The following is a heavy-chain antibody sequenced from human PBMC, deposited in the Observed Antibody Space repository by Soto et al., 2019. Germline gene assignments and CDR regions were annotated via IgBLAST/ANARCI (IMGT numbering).Heavy chain of an antibody. CDR3: ARPKGTYSSGYYYFDF. CDR1: GGTFSTYA. V-gene: IGHV1-69*01. CDR2: IIPLFGTA. Sequence: QVQLEQSGGEVKQPGSSVRVSCKTSGGTFSTYAINWVRQAPGQGLEWMGAIIPLFGTADYSQKFQGRVTITADEYTSTAYMELSSLRFADTAVYFCARPKGTYSSGYYYFDFWGQGTLVTVSS. J-gene: IGHJ4*02. D-gene: IGHD6-19*01.